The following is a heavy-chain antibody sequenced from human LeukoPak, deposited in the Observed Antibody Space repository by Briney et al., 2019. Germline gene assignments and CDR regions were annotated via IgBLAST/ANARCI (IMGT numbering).Heavy chain of an antibody. Sequence: ASVKVSCKASGGTFSSYAISWVRQAPGQGLEWMGGIIPIFGTANYAQKFQGRVTITADKSTSTTYMELRSLTSEDTAVYYCARDWGGNPATYNYYYYMDVWGKGTTVTVSS. CDR2: IIPIFGTA. D-gene: IGHD4-23*01. CDR3: ARDWGGNPATYNYYYYMDV. CDR1: GGTFSSYA. V-gene: IGHV1-69*06. J-gene: IGHJ6*03.